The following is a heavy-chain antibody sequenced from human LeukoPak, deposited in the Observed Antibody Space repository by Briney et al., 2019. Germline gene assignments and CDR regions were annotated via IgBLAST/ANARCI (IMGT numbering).Heavy chain of an antibody. CDR2: ISAYNGNT. CDR3: ARATSWEAWIQLWYQKSGVNYFDY. D-gene: IGHD5-18*01. Sequence: GASVKVSCKASGYTFTSYGISWVRQAPGQGLEWMGWISAYNGNTNYAQKLQGRVTMTTDTSTSTAYMELRSLRSDDTAVYYCARATSWEAWIQLWYQKSGVNYFDYWGQGTLVTVSS. J-gene: IGHJ4*02. V-gene: IGHV1-18*01. CDR1: GYTFTSYG.